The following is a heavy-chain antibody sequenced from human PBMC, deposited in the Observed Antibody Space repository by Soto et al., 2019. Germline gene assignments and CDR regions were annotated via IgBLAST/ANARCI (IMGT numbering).Heavy chain of an antibody. CDR2: MTYSGSI. CDR3: ARDVGNLDDSSPTGDFDF. V-gene: IGHV4-4*02. CDR1: GDSISRSNW. Sequence: ASETLSLTCAVSGDSISRSNWWSWVRQPPGKGLEWIGEMTYSGSINQNPSLNSRITISVDKSKDQYSLKLSSVTAAGTAVYFCARDVGNLDDSSPTGDFDFWGQGTLVTVSS. J-gene: IGHJ4*02. D-gene: IGHD3-22*01.